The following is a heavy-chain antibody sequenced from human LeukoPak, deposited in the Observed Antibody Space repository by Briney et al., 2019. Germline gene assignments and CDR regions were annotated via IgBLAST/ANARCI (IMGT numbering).Heavy chain of an antibody. J-gene: IGHJ4*02. CDR1: GYTFTGYY. CDR3: ARDLLRYDILTGYSTPDY. Sequence: ASVKVSCKASGYTFTGYYMHWVRQAPGQGLEWMGWINPNSGGTNYAQKLQGRVTMTTDTSTSTAYMELRSLRSDDTAVYYCARDLLRYDILTGYSTPDYWGQGTLVTVSS. CDR2: INPNSGGT. D-gene: IGHD3-9*01. V-gene: IGHV1-2*02.